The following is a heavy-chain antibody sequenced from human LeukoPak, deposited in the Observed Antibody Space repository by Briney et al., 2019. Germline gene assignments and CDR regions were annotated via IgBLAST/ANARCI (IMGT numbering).Heavy chain of an antibody. CDR1: GGSISSSSYY. Sequence: PSETLSLTCTVSGGSISSSSYYWGWIRQPPGKGLEWIGSIYYSGSTYYNPSLKSRVTISVDTSKNQFSLKLSSVTAADTAVYYCARDQALSFFDYWGQGTLVTVSS. CDR2: IYYSGST. D-gene: IGHD2/OR15-2a*01. CDR3: ARDQALSFFDY. V-gene: IGHV4-39*07. J-gene: IGHJ4*02.